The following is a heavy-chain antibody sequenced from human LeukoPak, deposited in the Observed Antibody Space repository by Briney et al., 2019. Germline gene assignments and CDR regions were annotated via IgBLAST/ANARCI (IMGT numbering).Heavy chain of an antibody. J-gene: IGHJ4*02. V-gene: IGHV4-31*03. CDR2: IYYSGST. CDR1: GGSISSGGYY. Sequence: PSQTLSLTCTVSGGSISSGGYYWSWIRQHPGKGLEWIGYIYYSGSTYYNPSLKSRVTISVDTSKNQFSLKLSSVTAADTAVYYCARGRHINQLLYYWGQGTLVTVSS. D-gene: IGHD2-2*01. CDR3: ARGRHINQLLYY.